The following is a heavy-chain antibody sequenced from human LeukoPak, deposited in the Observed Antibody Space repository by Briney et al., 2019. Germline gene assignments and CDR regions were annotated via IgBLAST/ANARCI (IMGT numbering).Heavy chain of an antibody. J-gene: IGHJ4*02. D-gene: IGHD3-10*01. CDR3: TTAPYYYGSGGGDY. CDR2: IKSKTDGGTT. Sequence: GGSLRLSCAASGFTFSNAWMSWVHQAPGKGLEWVGRIKSKTDGGTTDYAAPVKGRFTISRDDSKNTLYLQMNSLKTEDTAVYYCTTAPYYYGSGGGDYWGQGTLVTVSS. V-gene: IGHV3-15*01. CDR1: GFTFSNAW.